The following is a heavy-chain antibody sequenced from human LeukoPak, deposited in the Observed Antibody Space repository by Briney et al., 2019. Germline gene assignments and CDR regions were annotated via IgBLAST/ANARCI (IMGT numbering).Heavy chain of an antibody. CDR3: ARALVRGLVVSMDV. CDR1: GYTFTGFY. V-gene: IGHV1-2*06. J-gene: IGHJ6*03. D-gene: IGHD3-10*01. CDR2: INPNSGGT. Sequence: ASVKVSCKASGYTFTGFYIHWVRQAPGQGLEWMGRINPNSGGTNYAQKFQGRVSVTRDTSISTAYMEVSRLRSDDTAVYYCARALVRGLVVSMDVWGKGTTVTASS.